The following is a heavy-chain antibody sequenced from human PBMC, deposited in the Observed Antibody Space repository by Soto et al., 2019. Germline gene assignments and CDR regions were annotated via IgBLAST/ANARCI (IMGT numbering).Heavy chain of an antibody. Sequence: QVQLVESGGGVVQPGRSLRLSCVASGFSFSSYDIHWVRQAPGKGLEWLAVIWHDGSIQYYADSVRGRFTISRDNSKNTVYLQMSSLRAEDTAVYYCVTYGSSPYNYGGQGTQVTVSS. CDR3: VTYGSSPYNY. J-gene: IGHJ4*02. V-gene: IGHV3-33*01. CDR1: GFSFSSYD. CDR2: IWHDGSIQ. D-gene: IGHD3-22*01.